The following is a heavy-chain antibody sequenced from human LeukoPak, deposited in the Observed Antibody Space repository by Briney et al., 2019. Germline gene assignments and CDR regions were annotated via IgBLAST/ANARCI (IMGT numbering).Heavy chain of an antibody. V-gene: IGHV4-59*12. CDR2: IYHSGST. D-gene: IGHD1-1*01. CDR1: GGSISSYY. J-gene: IGHJ3*02. Sequence: SETLSLTCTVSGGSISSYYWSWIRQPPGKGLEWIGYIYHSGSTYYNPSLKSRVTISVDRSKNQFSLKLSSVTAADTAVYYCARAVSEVHDAFDIWGQGIMVTVSS. CDR3: ARAVSEVHDAFDI.